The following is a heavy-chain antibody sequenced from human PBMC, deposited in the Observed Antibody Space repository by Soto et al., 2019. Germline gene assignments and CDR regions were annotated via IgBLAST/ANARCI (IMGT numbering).Heavy chain of an antibody. V-gene: IGHV3-33*01. CDR3: ARGFGSAVYASHFDY. J-gene: IGHJ4*02. D-gene: IGHD3-16*01. Sequence: VQLMESGGGVVQPGTSLRLSCVASGFTFTTYGMHWVRQAPGKGLEWLAVTWHDGSVGYYADSVRGRLTISRDNYKNTLYLQINSLSADDTAVYYCARGFGSAVYASHFDYWGQGTPVTVSS. CDR2: TWHDGSVG. CDR1: GFTFTTYG.